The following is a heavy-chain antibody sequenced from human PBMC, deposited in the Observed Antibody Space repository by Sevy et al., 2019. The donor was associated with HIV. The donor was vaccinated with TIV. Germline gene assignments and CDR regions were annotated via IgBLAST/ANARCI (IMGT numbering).Heavy chain of an antibody. J-gene: IGHJ4*02. CDR2: IYPGDSDT. D-gene: IGHD1-26*01. CDR1: GYNFNTDW. CDR3: ASAGRPTRGFDS. Sequence: GESLKISCKSSGYNFNTDWIGWVRQMPGKGLDWMGIIYPGDSDTRYSPSFQGHITISADKYISTAFVQWNSLKASDTAMYYCASAGRPTRGFDSWGQGTVVTVSS. V-gene: IGHV5-51*01.